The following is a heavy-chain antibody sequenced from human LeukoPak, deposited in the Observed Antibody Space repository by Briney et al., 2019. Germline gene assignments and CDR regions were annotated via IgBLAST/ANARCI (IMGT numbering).Heavy chain of an antibody. CDR3: ARDFHYYDSSGAD. D-gene: IGHD3-22*01. CDR2: ISSSSSYI. CDR1: GFTFSSYS. J-gene: IGHJ4*02. V-gene: IGHV3-21*01. Sequence: GGSLRLPCAASGFTFSSYSMNWVRQAPGKGLEWVSSISSSSSYIYYADSVKGRFTISRDNAKNSLYLQMNSLRAEDTAVYYCARDFHYYDSSGADWGQGTLVTVSS.